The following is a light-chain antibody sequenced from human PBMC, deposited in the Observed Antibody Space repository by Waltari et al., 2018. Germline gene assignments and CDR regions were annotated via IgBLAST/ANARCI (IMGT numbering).Light chain of an antibody. Sequence: QSVLTQPPSVPAAPGQKVTIPCPGSSSNIGTGFLSWSQQLPGTAPKLLVYENDKRPSGIPDRFPGSKAGTSATLGITGLQTGDEADYYCGTWDSSLNGGVFGGGTKLTVL. CDR3: GTWDSSLNGGV. J-gene: IGLJ2*01. CDR1: SSNIGTGF. V-gene: IGLV1-51*02. CDR2: END.